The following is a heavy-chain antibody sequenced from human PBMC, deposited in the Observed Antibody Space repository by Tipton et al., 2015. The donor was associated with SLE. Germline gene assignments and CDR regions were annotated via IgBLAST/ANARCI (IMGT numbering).Heavy chain of an antibody. CDR2: INHSGST. CDR3: ARGCSGGACYWGDS. Sequence: TLSLTCAVYGGSFSGYYCSWIRQPPGKGLEWIGEINHSGSTNCNPSLKSRVTISVDTSRNRFSLQLSSVTAADTALYYCARGCSGGACYWGDSWGQGALVTVSS. CDR1: GGSFSGYY. J-gene: IGHJ4*02. V-gene: IGHV4-34*01. D-gene: IGHD2-21*02.